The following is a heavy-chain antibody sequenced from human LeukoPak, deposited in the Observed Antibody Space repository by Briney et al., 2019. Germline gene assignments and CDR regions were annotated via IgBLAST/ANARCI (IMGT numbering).Heavy chain of an antibody. V-gene: IGHV3-23*01. Sequence: GGSLRLSSAVSGISLSNYGMSWVRQAPGKGLEWVAGISGSGGGTNYADSVKGRFTISRDNPKNALFLQMNRLRAEDTAVYFCAKRGVVIRVILVGFHKEAYYFDSWGQGALVTVSS. J-gene: IGHJ4*02. CDR1: GISLSNYG. CDR2: ISGSGGGT. CDR3: AKRGVVIRVILVGFHKEAYYFDS. D-gene: IGHD3-22*01.